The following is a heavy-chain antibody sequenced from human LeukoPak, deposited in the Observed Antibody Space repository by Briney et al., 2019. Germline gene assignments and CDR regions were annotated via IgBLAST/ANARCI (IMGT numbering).Heavy chain of an antibody. J-gene: IGHJ4*02. V-gene: IGHV4-4*07. D-gene: IGHD2-2*02. CDR3: ARDRHPYIYFDY. CDR1: GGSISSYY. Sequence: HPSECLSLTCTVSGGSISSYYWSWIRQPAGKGLEWIGRIYTSGSTNYNPSLKSRVTMSVDTSKNQFSLKLSSVTAADTAVYYCARDRHPYIYFDYWGQGTLVTVSS. CDR2: IYTSGST.